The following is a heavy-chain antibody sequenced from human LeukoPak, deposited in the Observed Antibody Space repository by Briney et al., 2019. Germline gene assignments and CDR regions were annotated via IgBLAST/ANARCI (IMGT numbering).Heavy chain of an antibody. J-gene: IGHJ5*02. D-gene: IGHD4-17*01. CDR1: GSTFSSYW. V-gene: IGHV3-7*01. Sequence: GGSLRLSCAASGSTFSSYWMSWVRQAPGKGLEWVANIKQDGSEKYYVDSVKGRFTISRDNAKNSLYLQMSSLRAEDTAVYYCAREVYGDYLGETQDPWGQGTLVTVSS. CDR2: IKQDGSEK. CDR3: AREVYGDYLGETQDP.